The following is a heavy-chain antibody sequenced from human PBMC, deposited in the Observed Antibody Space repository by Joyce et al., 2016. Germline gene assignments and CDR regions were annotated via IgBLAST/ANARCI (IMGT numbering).Heavy chain of an antibody. V-gene: IGHV3-23*01. CDR2: ISGSDDGT. CDR3: AKGTLGSCSGTTCYPLDS. J-gene: IGHJ4*02. D-gene: IGHD2-15*01. CDR1: GFTFSSYA. Sequence: EVQLLESGGGWVQPGGSLRLSCADSGFTFSSYAMSWVRQASGEVLEWVSGISGSDDGTYHADSVRGRFTISRDNSKNTLYLKMNSLTAEDTAIYYCAKGTLGSCSGTTCYPLDSWGQGTLVTVSS.